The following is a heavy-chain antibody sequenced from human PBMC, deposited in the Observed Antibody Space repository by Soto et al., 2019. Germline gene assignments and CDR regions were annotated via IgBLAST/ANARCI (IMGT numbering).Heavy chain of an antibody. CDR2: ISYDGSNK. Sequence: PGGSLRLSCAASGFTFSSYGMHWVRQAPGKGLEWVAVISYDGSNKYYADSVKGRFTISRDNSKNTLYLQMNSLRAEDTAVYYCAKASDYGRRLTAYGMDVWGQGTTVTVSS. D-gene: IGHD4-17*01. V-gene: IGHV3-30*18. CDR3: AKASDYGRRLTAYGMDV. CDR1: GFTFSSYG. J-gene: IGHJ6*02.